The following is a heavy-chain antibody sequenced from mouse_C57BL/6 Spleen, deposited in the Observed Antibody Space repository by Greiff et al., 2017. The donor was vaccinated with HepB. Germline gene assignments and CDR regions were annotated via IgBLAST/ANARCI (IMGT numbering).Heavy chain of an antibody. CDR2: INPGSGGT. CDR1: GYAFTNYL. V-gene: IGHV1-54*01. J-gene: IGHJ3*01. D-gene: IGHD2-3*01. CDR3: ARSGDGYSWFAY. Sequence: QVQLQQSGAELVRPGNSVKVSCKASGYAFTNYLIEWVKQRPGQGLEWIGVINPGSGGTNYNEKFKGKATLTADKSSSTAYMQLSSLTSEDSAVYFCARSGDGYSWFAYWGQGTLVTVSA.